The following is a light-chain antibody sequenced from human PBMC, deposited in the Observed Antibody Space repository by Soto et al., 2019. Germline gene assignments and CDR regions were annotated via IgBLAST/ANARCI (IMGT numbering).Light chain of an antibody. Sequence: QSVLTQPASVSGSPGQSISISCSGSSSNIGSNTVTWYQQLPGTAPKLLFYSNNQRPSGVPDRFSASKSGTSASLAISGLQSEDEADYYCATWDDSLIGSVFGTGTKVTVL. CDR2: SNN. V-gene: IGLV1-44*01. J-gene: IGLJ1*01. CDR3: ATWDDSLIGSV. CDR1: SSNIGSNT.